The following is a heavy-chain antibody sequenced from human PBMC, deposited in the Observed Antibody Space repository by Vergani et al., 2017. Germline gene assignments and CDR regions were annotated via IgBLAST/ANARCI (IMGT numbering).Heavy chain of an antibody. CDR3: ARVVATWEVISSTYYFDY. CDR1: GFTFSSYW. J-gene: IGHJ4*02. D-gene: IGHD5-12*01. Sequence: EVQLVESGGGLVQPGGSLRLSCAASGFTFSSYWMSWVRQAPGKGLEWVANIKIDGSEKYYVDSVKGRLTISRDNAKNSLYLQMNSLRAEDTAVYYCARVVATWEVISSTYYFDYWGQGTLVTVSS. CDR2: IKIDGSEK. V-gene: IGHV3-7*01.